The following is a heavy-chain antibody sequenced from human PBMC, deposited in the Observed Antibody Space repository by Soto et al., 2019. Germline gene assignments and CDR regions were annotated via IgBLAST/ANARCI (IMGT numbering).Heavy chain of an antibody. CDR1: GGSFSGYY. J-gene: IGHJ6*02. CDR3: ARGRIAVAGNPYYYYYYGMDV. CDR2: INHSGST. Sequence: SETLSLTCAVYGGSFSGYYWSWIRQPPGKGLEWIGEINHSGSTNYNPSLKSRVTISVDTSKNQFSLKLSSVTAADTAVYYCARGRIAVAGNPYYYYYYGMDVWGQGTTVT. D-gene: IGHD6-19*01. V-gene: IGHV4-34*01.